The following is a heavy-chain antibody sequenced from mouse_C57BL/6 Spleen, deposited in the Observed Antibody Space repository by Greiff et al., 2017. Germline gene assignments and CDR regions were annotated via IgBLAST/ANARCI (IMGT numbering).Heavy chain of an antibody. CDR2: INPSSGYT. V-gene: IGHV1-7*01. CDR1: GYTFTSYW. J-gene: IGHJ2*01. CDR3: ARSGAYDYDVGDY. D-gene: IGHD2-4*01. Sequence: VQRVESGAELAKPGASVKLSCKASGYTFTSYWMHWVKQRPGQGLEWIGYINPSSGYTKYNQKFKDKATLTADKSSSTAYMQLSSLTYEDSAVYYCARSGAYDYDVGDYWGQGTTLTVSS.